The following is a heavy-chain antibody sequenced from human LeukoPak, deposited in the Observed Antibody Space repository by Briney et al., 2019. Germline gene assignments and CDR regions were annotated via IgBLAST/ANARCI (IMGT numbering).Heavy chain of an antibody. D-gene: IGHD3-22*01. J-gene: IGHJ4*02. CDR2: ISYDGSNK. CDR3: ASGSGYYGDPPFDY. Sequence: GGSLRLSCAASGFTFSSYAMHWVRQAPGKGLEWVAVISYDGSNKYYADSVKGRFTISRDNSKNTLYLQMNSLRAEDTAVYYCASGSGYYGDPPFDYWGQGTLVTVSS. V-gene: IGHV3-30-3*01. CDR1: GFTFSSYA.